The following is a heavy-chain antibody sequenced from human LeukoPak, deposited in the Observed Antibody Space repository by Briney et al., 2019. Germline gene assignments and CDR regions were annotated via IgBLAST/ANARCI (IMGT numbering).Heavy chain of an antibody. CDR3: ARHFRGVVSAQLDY. CDR2: IHYSGNS. Sequence: SETLSLSCTVSGDSISDYYWSWIRPPPGKGLEWIGYIHYSGNSDYNPSLKSRVTILIDTSKNQFSLILSSVTAADTAVYYCARHFRGVVSAQLDYWGQGTRVTVSS. D-gene: IGHD3-10*01. V-gene: IGHV4-59*08. CDR1: GDSISDYY. J-gene: IGHJ4*02.